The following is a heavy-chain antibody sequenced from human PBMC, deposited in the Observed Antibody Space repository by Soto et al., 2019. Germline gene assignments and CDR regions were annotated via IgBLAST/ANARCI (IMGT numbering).Heavy chain of an antibody. Sequence: SETLSLTCAVSGVAITTNGYSLSWIRQPPGKGPEWIGYIYPSGTIFYNPSLNSRVTISAETSNNKFSLKLTSVTAAATDVYFCATYTAFAKYYFDYWGRGTRVTVSS. V-gene: IGHV4-30-2*01. CDR2: IYPSGTI. CDR3: ATYTAFAKYYFDY. J-gene: IGHJ4*02. CDR1: GVAITTNGYS. D-gene: IGHD3-16*01.